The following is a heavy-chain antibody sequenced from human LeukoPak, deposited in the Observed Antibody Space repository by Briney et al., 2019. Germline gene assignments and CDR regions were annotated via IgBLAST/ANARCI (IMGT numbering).Heavy chain of an antibody. CDR2: ISSSGSTI. D-gene: IGHD3-10*01. CDR1: GFTFSSYA. V-gene: IGHV3-48*04. J-gene: IGHJ3*02. CDR3: AREEVTLNAFDI. Sequence: GGSLRLSCAASGFTFSSYAMSWVRQAPGKGLEWVSYISSSGSTIYYADSVKGRFTISRDNAKNSLYLQLNSLRAEDTAVYYCAREEVTLNAFDIWGQGTMVTVSS.